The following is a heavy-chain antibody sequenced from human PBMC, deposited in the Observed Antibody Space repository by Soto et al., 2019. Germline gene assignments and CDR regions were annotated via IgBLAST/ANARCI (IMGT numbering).Heavy chain of an antibody. CDR2: IRAYNGNT. Sequence: QVQLVQSGAEVKKPGASVKVSCKASGYTFTSYGISWVRQAPGQGLEWMGWIRAYNGNTKYVQKFKGRVTMTTHTSKSTAYMELRSLRSDDTAVYYCARDAAAGLNDYWGQGTLVTVSS. D-gene: IGHD6-13*01. CDR3: ARDAAAGLNDY. J-gene: IGHJ4*02. CDR1: GYTFTSYG. V-gene: IGHV1-18*01.